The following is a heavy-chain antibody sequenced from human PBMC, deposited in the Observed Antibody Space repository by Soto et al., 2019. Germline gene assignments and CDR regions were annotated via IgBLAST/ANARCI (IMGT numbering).Heavy chain of an antibody. J-gene: IGHJ4*02. D-gene: IGHD3-10*01. CDR2: INSDGSST. CDR3: GRGSSGSYRLDY. V-gene: IGHV3-74*01. CDR1: GFTFSSYW. Sequence: EVQLVESGGGLVQPGESLRLSCAASGFTFSSYWMHWVRQAPGKGLVWVSRINSDGSSTNYADSVKGQFTISRDNAKHTLYLQMNSLRAEDTAVYSCGRGSSGSYRLDYWGQGTLVTVSS.